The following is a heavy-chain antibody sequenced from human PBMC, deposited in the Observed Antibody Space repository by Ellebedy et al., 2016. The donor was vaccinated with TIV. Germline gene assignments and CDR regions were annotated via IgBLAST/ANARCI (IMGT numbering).Heavy chain of an antibody. D-gene: IGHD1-14*01. CDR1: GDSISSYY. J-gene: IGHJ3*02. Sequence: MPSETLSLTCTVSGDSISSYYWSWIRQPPGKGLEWIGHIYYSGGAKYNPSLKSRVTISVDTSKNQLSLKLSSVTAADTAVYYCARSYKRNARDAFDIWGQGTMVTVSS. CDR2: IYYSGGA. CDR3: ARSYKRNARDAFDI. V-gene: IGHV4-59*01.